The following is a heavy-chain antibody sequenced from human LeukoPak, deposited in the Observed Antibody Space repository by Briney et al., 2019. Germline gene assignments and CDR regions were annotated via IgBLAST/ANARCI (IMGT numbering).Heavy chain of an antibody. CDR1: GFTFSSYG. CDR3: ARDIRNYYDSGAYGWFDP. Sequence: GGSLRLSCAASGFTFSSYGMSWVRQAPGKGLEWVSSISGSGGNVYYAGSVRGRFTISRDNSKNTVYLQMNSLRAEDTATYYCARDIRNYYDSGAYGWFDPWGQGTLVPVSS. D-gene: IGHD3-10*01. CDR2: ISGSGGNV. V-gene: IGHV3-23*01. J-gene: IGHJ5*02.